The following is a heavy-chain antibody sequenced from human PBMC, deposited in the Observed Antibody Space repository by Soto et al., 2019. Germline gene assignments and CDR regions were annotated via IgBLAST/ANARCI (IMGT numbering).Heavy chain of an antibody. J-gene: IGHJ6*02. CDR2: ISSNGGST. Sequence: GGSLRLSCSASGFTFSSYAMHWVRQAPGKGLEYVSAISSNGGSTYYADSVKGRFTISRDNSKNTLYLQMSSLRAEDTAVYYCVKDGHDYGDPSRYYYGMDVWGQGTTVTVSS. D-gene: IGHD4-17*01. V-gene: IGHV3-64D*08. CDR1: GFTFSSYA. CDR3: VKDGHDYGDPSRYYYGMDV.